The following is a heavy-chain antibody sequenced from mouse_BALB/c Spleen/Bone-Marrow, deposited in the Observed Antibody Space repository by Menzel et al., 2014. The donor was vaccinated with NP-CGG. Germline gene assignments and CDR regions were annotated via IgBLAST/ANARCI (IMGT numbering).Heavy chain of an antibody. V-gene: IGHV1-4*01. D-gene: IGHD2-14*01. CDR3: ARRYDYAMDY. J-gene: IGHJ4*01. CDR2: INPSSGYT. CDR1: GCTFTSYT. Sequence: QVQLKESGAELARPGASVKMSCKASGCTFTSYTMHWVKQRPGQGLEWIGYINPSSGYTNYNQKFKDKATLTADKSSSTAYMQLGSLTSEDSAVYYCARRYDYAMDYWGQGTSVPGSS.